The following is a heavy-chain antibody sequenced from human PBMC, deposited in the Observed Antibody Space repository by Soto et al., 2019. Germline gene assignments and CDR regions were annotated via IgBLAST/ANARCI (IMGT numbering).Heavy chain of an antibody. V-gene: IGHV4-4*02. Sequence: QSLTSAFSGGSSSSGNLGNWVRQPPGKGVEWVWGSYHSGSTNYTPPLKSRVTISVDKSKTQFSLKLRSVTDADTAVYYCARGPGSDASTYYDFWSGYTDYYYYYGMYVWGQVTKVT. J-gene: IGHJ6*02. D-gene: IGHD3-3*01. CDR2: SYHSGST. CDR1: GGSSSSGNL. CDR3: ARGPGSDASTYYDFWSGYTDYYYYYGMYV.